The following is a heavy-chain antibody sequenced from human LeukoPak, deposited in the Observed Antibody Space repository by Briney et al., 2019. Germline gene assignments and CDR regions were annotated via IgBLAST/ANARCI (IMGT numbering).Heavy chain of an antibody. J-gene: IGHJ3*02. D-gene: IGHD3-22*01. CDR2: IYYSGSA. Sequence: SETLSLTCTVSGGSISSSSYYWGWIRQPPGKGLEWIGSIYYSGSAYYNPSLKSRVTISVDTSKNQFSLKLSSVTAADTAVYYCASLIPYYYDSSGRNDAFDIWGQGTMVTVSS. V-gene: IGHV4-39*01. CDR1: GGSISSSSYY. CDR3: ASLIPYYYDSSGRNDAFDI.